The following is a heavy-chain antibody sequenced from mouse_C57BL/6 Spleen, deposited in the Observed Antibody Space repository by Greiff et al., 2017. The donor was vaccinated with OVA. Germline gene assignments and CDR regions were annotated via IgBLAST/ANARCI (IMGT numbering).Heavy chain of an antibody. D-gene: IGHD1-1*01. CDR1: GYTFTDYE. CDR2: IDPETGGT. V-gene: IGHV1-15*01. J-gene: IGHJ4*01. CDR3: TRSYGSKDYAMDY. Sequence: VQLQQSGAELVRPGASVTLSCKASGYTFTDYEMHWVKQTPVHGLEWIGAIDPETGGTAYNQKFKGKAILTADKSSSTAYMELRSLTSEDSAVYYCTRSYGSKDYAMDYWGQGTSVTVSS.